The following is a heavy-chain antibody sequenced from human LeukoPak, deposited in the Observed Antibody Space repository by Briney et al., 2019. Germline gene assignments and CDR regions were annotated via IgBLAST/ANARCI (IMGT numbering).Heavy chain of an antibody. V-gene: IGHV3-48*03. J-gene: IGHJ4*02. D-gene: IGHD3-10*01. CDR3: ARDGGSGILD. CDR1: GFTFSSHE. CDR2: NSSNGSPI. Sequence: GGSLRLSCAASGFTFSSHEMNWVRQAPGKGLEWVSYNSSNGSPIFYADSVKGRFTISRDNAKNSLSLLMNSLRAEDTAVYYCARDGGSGILDWGQGTLVTVSS.